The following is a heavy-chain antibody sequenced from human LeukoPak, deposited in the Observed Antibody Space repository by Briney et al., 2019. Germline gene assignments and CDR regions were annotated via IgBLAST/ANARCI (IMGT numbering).Heavy chain of an antibody. V-gene: IGHV1-2*02. J-gene: IGHJ4*02. CDR3: ARVRLADERAWAY. CDR2: ITPRSGDT. D-gene: IGHD3-3*02. Sequence: ASVKVSCKASGYTFSDFYIHWVRQAPGQGLEYVGWITPRSGDTYSPQRFQGRVTMTRDASISTAYMELSSLRSDDTAVYFCARVRLADERAWAYWGQGTLVTVSS. CDR1: GYTFSDFY.